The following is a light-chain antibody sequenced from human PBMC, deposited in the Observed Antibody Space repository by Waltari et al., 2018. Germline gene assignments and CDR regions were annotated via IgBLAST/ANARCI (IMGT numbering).Light chain of an antibody. Sequence: QSALTQPASVSGSPGQSITIPCTGTSSDVGGYNYVSWYQQHPGKAPKLMIYEVSNRPSGVSNRFSASKSGNTASLTISGLQAEDEADYYCSSYTSSNTVVFGGGTKLTVL. CDR1: SSDVGGYNY. J-gene: IGLJ2*01. CDR3: SSYTSSNTVV. V-gene: IGLV2-14*01. CDR2: EVS.